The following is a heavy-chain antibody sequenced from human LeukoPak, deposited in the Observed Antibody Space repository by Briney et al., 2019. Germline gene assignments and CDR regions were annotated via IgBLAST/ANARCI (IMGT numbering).Heavy chain of an antibody. D-gene: IGHD4-17*01. J-gene: IGHJ4*02. CDR2: ISYDGSNK. V-gene: IGHV3-30*04. CDR1: GFTFSSYA. CDR3: AREGSLDYGDYSYYFDY. Sequence: GGSVRLSCAASGFTFSSYAMQWVRQAPGKGLVWVAVISYDGSNKYYADSVKGRFTISRDNSKNTLYLQMNSLRAEDTAVYYCAREGSLDYGDYSYYFDYWGQGTLVTVSS.